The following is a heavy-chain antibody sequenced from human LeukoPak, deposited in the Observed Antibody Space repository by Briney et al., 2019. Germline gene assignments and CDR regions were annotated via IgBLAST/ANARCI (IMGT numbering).Heavy chain of an antibody. CDR1: GGSFSGYY. V-gene: IGHV4-34*01. Sequence: SETLSLTCAVYGGSFSGYYWSWIRQPPGKGLEWIGEINHSGSTNYNPSLKSRVTISVDTSRNQFSLKLSSVTAADTAVYYCARRGGANWFDPWGQGTLVTVSS. CDR3: ARRGGANWFDP. J-gene: IGHJ5*02. CDR2: INHSGST. D-gene: IGHD3-10*01.